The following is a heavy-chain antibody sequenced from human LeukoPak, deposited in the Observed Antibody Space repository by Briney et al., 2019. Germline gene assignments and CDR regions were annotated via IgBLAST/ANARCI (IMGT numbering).Heavy chain of an antibody. CDR1: GYTFINYG. CDR3: ARDAVSTTTAGGIDY. J-gene: IGHJ4*02. CDR2: ISAYSGYT. V-gene: IGHV1-18*01. D-gene: IGHD5/OR15-5a*01. Sequence: ASVKVSCKASGYTFINYGISWVRQAPGQGLEWMGWISAYSGYTHYAQKIQGRVTVTTEASTSTAYMELRSLTSYDTAVYYCARDAVSTTTAGGIDYWGQGTLVTVSS.